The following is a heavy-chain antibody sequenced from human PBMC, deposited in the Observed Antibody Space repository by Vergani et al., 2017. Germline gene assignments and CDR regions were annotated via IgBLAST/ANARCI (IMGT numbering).Heavy chain of an antibody. CDR2: LSASDRRT. J-gene: IGHJ3*02. CDR1: GFTFILHA. D-gene: IGHD6-19*01. CDR3: AKVGRSEVAGTFGAFDI. Sequence: EVQLLESGGDLVQPGGSLRLSCAASGFTFILHAMSWVRQAPGKGLEWVSTLSASDRRTHYADSVKGRLTISIDNSKNTLFLHMNSLRPEDTAVYYCAKVGRSEVAGTFGAFDIWGQGTMVTVSS. V-gene: IGHV3-23*01.